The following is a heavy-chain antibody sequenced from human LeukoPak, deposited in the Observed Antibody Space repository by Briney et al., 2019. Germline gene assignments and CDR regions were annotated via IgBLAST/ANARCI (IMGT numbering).Heavy chain of an antibody. J-gene: IGHJ4*02. CDR3: ASGALYDSSGYYYVANY. V-gene: IGHV3-48*03. D-gene: IGHD3-22*01. CDR2: ISSSGSTI. CDR1: GFTFSSYE. Sequence: PGGSLRLSCAASGFTFSSYEMNWVRQTPGKGLEWVSYISSSGSTIYYADSVKGRFTISRDNAKNSLYLQMDSLRAEDTAAYYCASGALYDSSGYYYVANYWGQGTLVTVSA.